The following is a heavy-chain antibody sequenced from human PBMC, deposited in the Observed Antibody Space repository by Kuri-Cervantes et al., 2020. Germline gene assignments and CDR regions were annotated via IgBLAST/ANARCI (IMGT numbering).Heavy chain of an antibody. CDR2: IYWDDDK. J-gene: IGHJ4*02. CDR1: GVSVSNNRMG. D-gene: IGHD4-11*01. Sequence: SGPTLVKPTQTLTLTCSFSGVSVSNNRMGVGWIRQPPGKALEWLALIYWDDDKRYSPSLKSRLTITKDTSKNQVVLTMTNMDPVDTATYYCAHRSTVSGFDYWGQGTLVTVSS. V-gene: IGHV2-5*02. CDR3: AHRSTVSGFDY.